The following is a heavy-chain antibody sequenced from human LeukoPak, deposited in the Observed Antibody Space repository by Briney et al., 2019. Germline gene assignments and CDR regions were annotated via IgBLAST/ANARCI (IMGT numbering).Heavy chain of an antibody. J-gene: IGHJ4*02. V-gene: IGHV4-39*01. CDR2: IYYTGTT. Sequence: SETLSLTCTVSGGSISNSNSYWGWFRQPPGKGLEWIGGIYYTGTTNYNPSLKSRVTISVDTSKNQLSLKLSSVTAADTAVYYCARRGYSSGWYDYWGQGTLVTVSS. D-gene: IGHD6-19*01. CDR1: GGSISNSNSY. CDR3: ARRGYSSGWYDY.